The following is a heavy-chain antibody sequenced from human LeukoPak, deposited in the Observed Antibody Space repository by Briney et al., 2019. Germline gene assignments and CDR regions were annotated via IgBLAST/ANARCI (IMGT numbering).Heavy chain of an antibody. J-gene: IGHJ4*02. CDR2: INPNSGGT. Sequence: ASVKVSCKPSGYTFTDYYIHWVRQAPAQGLEWMGWINPNSGGTNSAQNFQGRVTMTRDTSISTAYMELSRLTSDDTAVYYCARDSTMVRGVVTLISDYWGQGTLVTVSS. D-gene: IGHD3-10*01. CDR3: ARDSTMVRGVVTLISDY. CDR1: GYTFTDYY. V-gene: IGHV1-2*02.